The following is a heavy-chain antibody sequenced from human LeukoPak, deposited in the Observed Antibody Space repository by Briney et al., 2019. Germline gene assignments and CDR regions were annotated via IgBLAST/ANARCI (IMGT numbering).Heavy chain of an antibody. V-gene: IGHV4-4*02. J-gene: IGHJ4*02. CDR1: GGSISSGWW. CDR3: ARNGDYSMDY. Sequence: PSETLSLTCAVSGGSISSGWWWSWVRQSPGNGLEWIAEIHHSGTTHYNPSLKSRLSILVDKSKNQFSLKLTSMAAADTAVYYCARNGDYSMDYWGQGTLVTVSS. D-gene: IGHD2-15*01. CDR2: IHHSGTT.